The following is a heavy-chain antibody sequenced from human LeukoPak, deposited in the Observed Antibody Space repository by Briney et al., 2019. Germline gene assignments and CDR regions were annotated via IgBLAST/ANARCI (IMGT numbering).Heavy chain of an antibody. Sequence: GGSLRLSCAASGFTFSSYGMHWVRQAPGRGLEWVALTWFDGSNKYYADSVKGRFTISRDNDKNTLFLQMKSLRADDTAVYYCAGATKWLAHDFWGQGTLVTVSS. CDR1: GFTFSSYG. V-gene: IGHV3-33*01. J-gene: IGHJ4*02. CDR2: TWFDGSNK. D-gene: IGHD6-19*01. CDR3: AGATKWLAHDF.